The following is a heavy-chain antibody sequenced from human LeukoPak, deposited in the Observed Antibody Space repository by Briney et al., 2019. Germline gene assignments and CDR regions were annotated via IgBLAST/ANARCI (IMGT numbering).Heavy chain of an antibody. J-gene: IGHJ1*01. CDR3: LPPAAGLHRTIPTEYFKD. D-gene: IGHD6-13*01. V-gene: IGHV3-48*03. Sequence: GGSLRLSCAAAGLSFSSYDMYWVRQAPGKGLEWVSYISNSGTTIYYADSVKGRFTISRDNAKNSVYLQMTSLRVEDTALYYCLPPAAGLHRTIPTEYFKDWGQGTLVTVSS. CDR2: ISNSGTTI. CDR1: GLSFSSYD.